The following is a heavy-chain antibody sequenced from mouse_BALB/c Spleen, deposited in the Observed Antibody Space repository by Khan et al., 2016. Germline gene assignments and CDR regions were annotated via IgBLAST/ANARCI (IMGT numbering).Heavy chain of an antibody. CDR1: GYTFTNYG. CDR2: INTYTGKP. D-gene: IGHD4-1*01. Sequence: QIQLVQSGPELKKPGETVKISCKATGYTFTNYGMNWVKQAPGKGLKWMGCINTYTGKPTYADDFKGRFAFSLETSANTAYLHINTLNNEDTETYFCVRQDRDVDWEYFFDYWGQGTTLTVSS. CDR3: VRQDRDVDWEYFFDY. J-gene: IGHJ2*01. V-gene: IGHV9-3-1*01.